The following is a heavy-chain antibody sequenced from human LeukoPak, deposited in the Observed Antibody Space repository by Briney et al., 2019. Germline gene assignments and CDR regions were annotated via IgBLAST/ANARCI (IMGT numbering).Heavy chain of an antibody. CDR2: ISSSSSTI. Sequence: GGSLRLSCAASGFTFSSHSMNWVRQAPGKGLEWVSYISSSSSTIYYADSVKGRFTISRDNAKNSLYLQMNSLRAEDTAVYYCARGSVVYYYGMDVWGQGTTVTVSS. J-gene: IGHJ6*02. CDR3: ARGSVVYYYGMDV. CDR1: GFTFSSHS. V-gene: IGHV3-48*01.